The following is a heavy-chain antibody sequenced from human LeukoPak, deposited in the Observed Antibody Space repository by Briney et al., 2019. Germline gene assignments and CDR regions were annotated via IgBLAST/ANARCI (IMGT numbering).Heavy chain of an antibody. CDR3: ASNPPGRYYFDY. V-gene: IGHV3-21*01. J-gene: IGHJ4*02. CDR1: GFTFSPYS. Sequence: GGSLRLSCAASGFTFSPYSMNWVRQAPGKGLEWVSSVSSRSSYINYADSVKGRFTISRDNAKNSLYLQMNSLRAEDTAVYYCASNPPGRYYFDYWGQGTLVTVSS. D-gene: IGHD1-14*01. CDR2: VSSRSSYI.